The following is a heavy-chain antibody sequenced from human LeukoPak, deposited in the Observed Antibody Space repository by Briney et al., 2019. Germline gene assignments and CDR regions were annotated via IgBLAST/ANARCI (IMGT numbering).Heavy chain of an antibody. Sequence: PGGSLRLSCKGSGYTFSSYWIGWVRQMPGKGLEWMGIIYPGDSDTRYSPSLQGQVTISVDTSIGTAYLQWSSLKATDTAIYYCARQNYFRLDYWGHGTLVTVSS. CDR1: GYTFSSYW. CDR3: ARQNYFRLDY. D-gene: IGHD3-9*01. CDR2: IYPGDSDT. V-gene: IGHV5-51*01. J-gene: IGHJ4*01.